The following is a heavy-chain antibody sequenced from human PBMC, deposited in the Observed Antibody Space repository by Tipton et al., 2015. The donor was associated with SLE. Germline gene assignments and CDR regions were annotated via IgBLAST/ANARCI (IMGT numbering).Heavy chain of an antibody. CDR1: GGSLNNHF. J-gene: IGHJ4*02. CDR3: AREWGSTSY. D-gene: IGHD3-10*01. CDR2: IYTSGST. V-gene: IGHV4-4*07. Sequence: TLSLTCTVSGGSLNNHFCIWFRQSAGKGLEWMGRIYTSGSTNYNPTLKSRVTMSLDMSNNQFSLRVRSVTAADTAVYYCAREWGSTSYWGQGTLVTVSS.